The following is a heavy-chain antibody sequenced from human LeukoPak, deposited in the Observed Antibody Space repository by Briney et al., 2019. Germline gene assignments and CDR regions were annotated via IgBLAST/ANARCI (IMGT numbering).Heavy chain of an antibody. Sequence: GGSLRLSCAASGFPFRGHPMKSVRQAPGKGLEWVSSIGGSSSFVFYADSVKGRFTISRANAKNSLYLQMNSLRVEDTAMYYCARVRGELRDYWGQGTLVTVSS. CDR3: ARVRGELRDY. D-gene: IGHD1-26*01. V-gene: IGHV3-21*01. J-gene: IGHJ4*02. CDR1: GFPFRGHP. CDR2: IGGSSSFV.